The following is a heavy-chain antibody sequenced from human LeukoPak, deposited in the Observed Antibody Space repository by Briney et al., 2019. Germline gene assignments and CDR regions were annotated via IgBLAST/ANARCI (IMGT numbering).Heavy chain of an antibody. D-gene: IGHD5-24*01. J-gene: IGHJ4*02. V-gene: IGHV3-43*01. CDR2: ISWDGGST. CDR1: GFTFDDYT. CDR3: AKDSPRGGYNPNYEFDY. Sequence: GGSLRLSCAASGFTFDDYTMHWVRHAPGKGLEWVSLISWDGGSTYYADSVKGRFTISRDNSKNSLYLQMNSLRTEDTALYYCAKDSPRGGYNPNYEFDYWGQGTLVTVSS.